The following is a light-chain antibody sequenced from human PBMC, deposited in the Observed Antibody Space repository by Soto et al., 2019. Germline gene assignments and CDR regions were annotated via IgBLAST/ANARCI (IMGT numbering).Light chain of an antibody. CDR2: GAS. CDR1: QSVHSK. J-gene: IGKJ1*01. CDR3: QQYNNWWT. Sequence: EIVMTPSPATLSVSPAERATLSFRASQSVHSKLARYQPKPGRAPRLLIYGASTRATRIPARFSGSGSGTEFTLTISSLQSEDFAVYYCQQYNNWWTFGQGTKVDIK. V-gene: IGKV3-15*01.